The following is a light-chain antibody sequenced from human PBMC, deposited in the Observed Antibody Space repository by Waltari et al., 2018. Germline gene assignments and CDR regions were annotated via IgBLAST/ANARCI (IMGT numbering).Light chain of an antibody. J-gene: IGLJ2*01. CDR1: SSNIGIKF. V-gene: IGLV1-47*01. CDR3: ATWDDSLSVVA. CDR2: RNN. Sequence: QSVLTQPPSASGAPGQGVTISCSGSSSNIGIKFVSRYQHLPGTAPKLLIYRNNQRPSGVPDRFSGSKSGTSASLAISGLRSEDEADYFCATWDDSLSVVAFGGGTKLTVL.